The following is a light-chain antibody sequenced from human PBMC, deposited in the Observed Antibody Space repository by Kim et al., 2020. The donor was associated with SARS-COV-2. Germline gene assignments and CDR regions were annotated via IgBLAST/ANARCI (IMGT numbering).Light chain of an antibody. CDR2: KDS. J-gene: IGLJ3*02. Sequence: SYELTQPLSVSVALGQTAKITCGGNNVGHKYVHWYQQKPGQAPVLVMYKDSSRPSGIPERFSGSNSGNTATLTISRAQAGDEAEYYCQVWDSSTEAFGRGTKVTVL. CDR3: QVWDSSTEA. CDR1: NVGHKY. V-gene: IGLV3-9*01.